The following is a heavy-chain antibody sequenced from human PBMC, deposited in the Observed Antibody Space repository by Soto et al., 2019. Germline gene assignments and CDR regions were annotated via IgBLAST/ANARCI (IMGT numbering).Heavy chain of an antibody. V-gene: IGHV1-69*12. D-gene: IGHD3-9*01. Sequence: QVQLVQSGAEVKKPGSSVKVSCKASGGTFSNYAITWVRQAPGQGLEWMGGIIPMFRTPNYAQKFQGRVTITADASTSTAYMELNSLTSEDTAMYYCARDAGRHSYDVTGYYFDYWGQGTLVTVSS. CDR2: IIPMFRTP. CDR3: ARDAGRHSYDVTGYYFDY. J-gene: IGHJ4*02. CDR1: GGTFSNYA.